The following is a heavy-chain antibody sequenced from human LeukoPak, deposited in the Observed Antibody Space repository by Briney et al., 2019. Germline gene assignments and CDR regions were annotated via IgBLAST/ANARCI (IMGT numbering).Heavy chain of an antibody. CDR1: GYTFTSYD. CDR3: ARGQRGYSGYDYEVYYYYMDV. CDR2: MNPNSGNT. D-gene: IGHD5-12*01. J-gene: IGHJ6*03. V-gene: IGHV1-8*03. Sequence: ASVKVSCKASGYTFTSYDINWVRQATGQGLEWMGWMNPNSGNTGYAQKFQGRVTITRNTSISTAYMELSSLRSEDTAVYYCARGQRGYSGYDYEVYYYYMDVWGKGTTVTVSS.